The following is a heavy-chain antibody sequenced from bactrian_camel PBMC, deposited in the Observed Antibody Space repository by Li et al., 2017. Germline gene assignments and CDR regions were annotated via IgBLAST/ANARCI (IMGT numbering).Heavy chain of an antibody. CDR2: TYSGSGST. CDR3: AAGSIEPFGGGRDWFGACGFTD. V-gene: IGHV3S40*01. D-gene: IGHD6*01. Sequence: QLVESGGGSVQAGGSLRLSCTASEYISGTHCMGWFRQAPGKEREGVAATYSGSGSTFYADSVKGRFAISQDAAKNTVNLQMNSLEPEDTGMYYCAAGSIEPFGGGRDWFGACGFTDWGHGTQVTVS. CDR1: EYISGTHC. J-gene: IGHJ4*01.